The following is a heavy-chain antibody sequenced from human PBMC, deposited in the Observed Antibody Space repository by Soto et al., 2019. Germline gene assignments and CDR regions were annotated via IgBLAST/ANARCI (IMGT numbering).Heavy chain of an antibody. Sequence: GGSLRLSCAASGFTFSSQAMGWVRQAPGNGLEWVSSTIGSGTGTYYADSVKGRFTISRDNSKNTLYLQMNSLRAEDTALYYCAKGESYDHWGQGTLVTVPQ. D-gene: IGHD1-26*01. CDR3: AKGESYDH. J-gene: IGHJ5*02. CDR2: TIGSGTGT. V-gene: IGHV3-23*01. CDR1: GFTFSSQA.